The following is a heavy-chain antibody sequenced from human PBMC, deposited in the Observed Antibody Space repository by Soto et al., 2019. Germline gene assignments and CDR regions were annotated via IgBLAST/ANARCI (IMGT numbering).Heavy chain of an antibody. CDR2: VNNAGTDK. D-gene: IGHD1-26*01. V-gene: IGHV3-74*01. J-gene: IGHJ4*02. CDR3: AKSISGAFDY. CDR1: GFTFSSYW. Sequence: PGGSLRLSCAASGFTFSSYWMHWVRQAPGNGLVWVSRVNNAGTDKIYADSVKGRFTISRDNAKNMVFLEMNSLRADDRGVYYCAKSISGAFDYWGQGTLVTVSS.